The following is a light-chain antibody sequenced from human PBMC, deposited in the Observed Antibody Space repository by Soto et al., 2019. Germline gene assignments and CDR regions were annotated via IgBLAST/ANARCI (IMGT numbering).Light chain of an antibody. CDR3: QQYNNWPLT. J-gene: IGKJ4*01. CDR2: DAS. Sequence: ERVMTQSQATVSVSPGERATLSCRASQSVTSTLAWYQQKPGQTPRLLIYDASTRATGIPARFSGSGSGTEFTLTISSLQSEDFAVYYCQQYNNWPLTFGGGTKV. CDR1: QSVTST. V-gene: IGKV3-15*01.